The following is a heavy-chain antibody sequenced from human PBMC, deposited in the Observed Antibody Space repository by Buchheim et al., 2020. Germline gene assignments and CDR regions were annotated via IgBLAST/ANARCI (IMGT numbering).Heavy chain of an antibody. Sequence: QVQLVQSGAEVKKPGSSVKVSCKASGGTFSSYTISWVRQAPGQGLEWMGRIIPILGIANYAQKFQGRVTITADKSTSTAYMELSSLRSEDTAVYYCARGVPLDYGDYEGELGVYYGMDVWGQGTT. D-gene: IGHD4-17*01. CDR2: IIPILGIA. CDR1: GGTFSSYT. V-gene: IGHV1-69*02. CDR3: ARGVPLDYGDYEGELGVYYGMDV. J-gene: IGHJ6*02.